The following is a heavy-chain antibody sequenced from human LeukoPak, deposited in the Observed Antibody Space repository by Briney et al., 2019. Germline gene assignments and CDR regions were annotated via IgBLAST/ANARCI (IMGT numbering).Heavy chain of an antibody. CDR3: ARRGWRVHFDC. J-gene: IGHJ4*02. CDR1: GFTFSNYA. Sequence: GGSLRLSCAASGFTFSNYAMSWVRQAPGKGLEWVSTISSSGDNTHYADFVKGRFTISRDNSKNTLYLQMNTLRAEDTAIFYCARRGWRVHFDCWGQGTLVAVSS. CDR2: ISSSGDNT. V-gene: IGHV3-23*01. D-gene: IGHD6-19*01.